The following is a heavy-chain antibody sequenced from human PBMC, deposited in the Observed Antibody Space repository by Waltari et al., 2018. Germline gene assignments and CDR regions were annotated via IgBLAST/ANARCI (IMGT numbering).Heavy chain of an antibody. CDR3: ARVHRGGFGGVMVDY. J-gene: IGHJ4*02. Sequence: QVQLQQWGAGLLKPSETLSLTCAVYGGSFSGYYWSWIRQRPGKGLEWIGEINHSGSTNYNPSLKSRVTISVDTSKNQFSLKLSSVTAADTAVYYCARVHRGGFGGVMVDYWGQGTLVTVSS. CDR2: INHSGST. CDR1: GGSFSGYY. D-gene: IGHD3-16*01. V-gene: IGHV4-34*01.